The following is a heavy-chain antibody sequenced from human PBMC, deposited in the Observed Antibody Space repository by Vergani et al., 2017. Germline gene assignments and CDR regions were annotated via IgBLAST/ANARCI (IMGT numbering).Heavy chain of an antibody. CDR3: ARVGRYYYYMDV. V-gene: IGHV1-69*05. Sequence: QGQLAQSGAEVKKPGSSVKVSCKASGGTFSSNSISWVRQAPGQGLEWMGRIIPIFGTTSYAQKLQGRVTMTTDTSTSTAYMELRSLRSDDTAVYYCARVGRYYYYMDVWGKGTTVTVSS. J-gene: IGHJ6*03. CDR2: IIPIFGTT. D-gene: IGHD3/OR15-3a*01. CDR1: GGTFSSNS.